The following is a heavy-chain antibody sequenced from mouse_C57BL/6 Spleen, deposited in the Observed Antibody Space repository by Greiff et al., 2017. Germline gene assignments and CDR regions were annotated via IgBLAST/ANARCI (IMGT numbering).Heavy chain of an antibody. CDR3: ARRIYPYYFDY. V-gene: IGHV1-69*01. Sequence: QVQLQQPGAELVMPGASVKISCKASGYTFTSYWMHWVKQRPGQGLEWIGEIDPSDSYTNYNQKFKGKSTLTVDKSSSTAYMQLSSLTSEDSAVYYCARRIYPYYFDYWGQGTTLTVSS. CDR1: GYTFTSYW. D-gene: IGHD2-1*01. CDR2: IDPSDSYT. J-gene: IGHJ2*01.